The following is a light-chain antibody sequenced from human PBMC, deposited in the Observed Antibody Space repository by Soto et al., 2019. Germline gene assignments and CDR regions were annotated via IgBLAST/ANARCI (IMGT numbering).Light chain of an antibody. J-gene: IGKJ1*01. Sequence: EIVMTQSPTTLSVSPGERATLSCRAPQSVSSNLACYQLKPGQAPSLLIYGTSTRATGIPSRFSGSGSGTEFTLTISRLQAEDFAVYYCQQYNNWPRTFGQGTKVEIK. CDR1: QSVSSN. CDR3: QQYNNWPRT. V-gene: IGKV3-15*01. CDR2: GTS.